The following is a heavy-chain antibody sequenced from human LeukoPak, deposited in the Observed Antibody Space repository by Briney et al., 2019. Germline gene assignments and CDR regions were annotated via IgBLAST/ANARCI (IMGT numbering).Heavy chain of an antibody. J-gene: IGHJ5*02. CDR3: ARLIDCSGGSCYSPWFDP. CDR1: GGTFSSYA. V-gene: IGHV1-69*04. Sequence: ASVKVSCKASGGTFSSYAISWVRQAPGQGLEWMGRIIPILGIANYAQKFQGRVTITADKSTSTAYMELSSLRFEDTAVYYCARLIDCSGGSCYSPWFDPWGQGTLVTVSS. D-gene: IGHD2-15*01. CDR2: IIPILGIA.